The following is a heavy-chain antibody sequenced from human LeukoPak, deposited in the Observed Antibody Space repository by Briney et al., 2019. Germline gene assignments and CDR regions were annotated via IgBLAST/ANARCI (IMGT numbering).Heavy chain of an antibody. V-gene: IGHV3-7*04. CDR1: GFTFSNYW. Sequence: PGGSLRLSCSASGFTFSNYWMTWVRQAPGKGLEWVANIKKDGSEKYYVDSVKGRFIISRDNAKNSLFLQMNSLRVEDTAVYYCARDQEGNSDYWGQGTLVTVSS. CDR3: ARDQEGNSDY. D-gene: IGHD4-23*01. J-gene: IGHJ4*02. CDR2: IKKDGSEK.